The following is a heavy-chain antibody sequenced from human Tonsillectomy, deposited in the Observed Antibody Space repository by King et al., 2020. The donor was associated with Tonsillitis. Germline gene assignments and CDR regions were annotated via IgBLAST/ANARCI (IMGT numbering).Heavy chain of an antibody. J-gene: IGHJ3*01. D-gene: IGHD5-12*01. CDR2: ISGSGGST. CDR3: AKDKVATMPRDAFDL. V-gene: IGHV3-23*04. CDR1: GFTFSSYA. Sequence: VQLVESGGGLVQIGGSLRLSCAASGFTFSSYAMSWVRQAPGKGLEWVSSISGSGGSTYSADSVKGRFTISRDNSKNTLYLQMNSLRAEDTAVYYCAKDKVATMPRDAFDLCGQGTMVTVSS.